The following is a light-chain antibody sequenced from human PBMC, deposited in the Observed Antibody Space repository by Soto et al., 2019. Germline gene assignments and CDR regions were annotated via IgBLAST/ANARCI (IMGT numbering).Light chain of an antibody. J-gene: IGLJ3*02. CDR3: SSYAGSNTWV. CDR2: EVS. V-gene: IGLV2-8*01. CDR1: SSDVGGYNY. Sequence: QSVLTQPPSASGSPGQSGTISCTGTSSDVGGYNYVSWYQQHPGKAPKLMIYEVSKRPSGVPDRFSGSKSGNTASLTVSGLQAEDEADYYCSSYAGSNTWVFGGGTKLTVL.